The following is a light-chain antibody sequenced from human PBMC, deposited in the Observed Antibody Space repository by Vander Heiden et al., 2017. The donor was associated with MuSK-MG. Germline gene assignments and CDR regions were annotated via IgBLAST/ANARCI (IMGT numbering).Light chain of an antibody. CDR3: CSFAGSNTLL. V-gene: IGLV2-11*01. Sequence: QSALTQPRSVSGSPGQSVTLLCSGTGSDVGHCNYVSWYQHHPGKAPRLMIYDVTKRPSGVPDRFSGSKSGNTASLTISGLQAEDEGDYYCCSFAGSNTLLFGGGTKLTV. CDR2: DVT. CDR1: GSDVGHCNY. J-gene: IGLJ3*02.